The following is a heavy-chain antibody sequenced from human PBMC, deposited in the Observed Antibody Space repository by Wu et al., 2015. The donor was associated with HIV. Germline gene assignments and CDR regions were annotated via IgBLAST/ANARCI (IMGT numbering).Heavy chain of an antibody. V-gene: IGHV1-69*05. CDR3: ATSLKPAAIPAFDI. CDR1: GGIVISIA. D-gene: IGHD2-2*02. J-gene: IGHJ3*02. Sequence: QVQLLQSGTEVKKPGSSVTVSCKASGGIVISIAISWVRQAPGQGLEWMGGIIPIFGRANYAQKFRGRVAITTDESTNTAYMELSGLRSEDTGVYYCATSLKPAAIPAFDIWGQGTMVTVSS. CDR2: IIPIFGRA.